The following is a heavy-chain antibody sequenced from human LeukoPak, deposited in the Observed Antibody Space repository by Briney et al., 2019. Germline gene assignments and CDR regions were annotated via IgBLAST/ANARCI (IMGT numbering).Heavy chain of an antibody. D-gene: IGHD3-22*01. CDR3: ARGCIYDSSGPCDY. CDR1: GFTFSSYW. CDR2: IKQDGSEK. Sequence: GGSLRLSCAASGFTFSSYWMSWVRQAPGKGLEWVANIKQDGSEKYYVDSVKGRFTISRDNAKNSLYLQMNSLRAEDTAVYYCARGCIYDSSGPCDYWGQGTLVTVSS. V-gene: IGHV3-7*01. J-gene: IGHJ4*02.